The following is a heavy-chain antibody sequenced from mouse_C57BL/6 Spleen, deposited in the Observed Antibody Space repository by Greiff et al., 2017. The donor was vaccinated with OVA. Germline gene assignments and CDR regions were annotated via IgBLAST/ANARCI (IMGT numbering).Heavy chain of an antibody. V-gene: IGHV1-63*01. CDR2: IYPGGGYT. D-gene: IGHD1-1*01. Sequence: VQVVESGAELVRPGTSVKMSCKASGYTFTNYWIGWAKQRPGHGLEWIGDIYPGGGYTNYNEKFKGKATLTADKSSSTAYMQFSSLTSEDSAIYYCARGGGSSYYAMDYWGQGTSVTVSS. CDR1: GYTFTNYW. J-gene: IGHJ4*01. CDR3: ARGGGSSYYAMDY.